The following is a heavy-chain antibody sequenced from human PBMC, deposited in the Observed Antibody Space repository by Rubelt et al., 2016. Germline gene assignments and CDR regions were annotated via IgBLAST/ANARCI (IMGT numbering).Heavy chain of an antibody. Sequence: RGLEWLGRTYYRSKWYNDYAVSVKSRITTNPDTSKNQFSLQLNSVTPEDTAVYYCARGRYYYYWGQGTLVTVSS. D-gene: IGHD3-16*01. V-gene: IGHV6-1*01. CDR2: TYYRSKWYN. CDR3: ARGRYYYY. J-gene: IGHJ4*02.